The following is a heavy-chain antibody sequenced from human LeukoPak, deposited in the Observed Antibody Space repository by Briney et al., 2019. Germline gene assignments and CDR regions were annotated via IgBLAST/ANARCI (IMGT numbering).Heavy chain of an antibody. CDR2: INHSGST. Sequence: SETLSLTCAVYGGSFSGYYWSWIRQPPGKGLEWIGEINHSGSTNYNPSLKSRVTISVDTSKNQFSLKLSSVTAADTAVYYCARKIYSSSYENDAFDIWGQGTMVTVSS. V-gene: IGHV4-34*01. CDR3: ARKIYSSSYENDAFDI. CDR1: GGSFSGYY. D-gene: IGHD6-13*01. J-gene: IGHJ3*02.